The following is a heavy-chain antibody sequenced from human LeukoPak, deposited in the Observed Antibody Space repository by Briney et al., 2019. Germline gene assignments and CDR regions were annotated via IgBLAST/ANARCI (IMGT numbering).Heavy chain of an antibody. CDR1: RFTFSSYW. CDR2: IKQDGGEK. CDR3: ARDVGYDSSGSYPYYFDY. D-gene: IGHD3-22*01. V-gene: IGHV3-7*05. Sequence: GGSLRLSCAASRFTFSSYWMTWVRQAPGKGLGWVANIKQDGGEKHYVDSVQSRFTIYRDNAKKSLYLQMNSLRAEDTAVYYCARDVGYDSSGSYPYYFDYWGLGTLVTVSS. J-gene: IGHJ4*02.